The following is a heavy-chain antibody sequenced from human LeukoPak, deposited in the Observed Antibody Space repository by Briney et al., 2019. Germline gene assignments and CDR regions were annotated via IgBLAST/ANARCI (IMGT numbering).Heavy chain of an antibody. J-gene: IGHJ4*02. D-gene: IGHD3-10*01. CDR1: GGSISSYC. V-gene: IGHV4-59*01. CDR2: VYYSGST. Sequence: SETLSLTCTVSGGSISSYCWSWIRQPPAPGLEWIGFVYYSGSTNSNHSLTSRVTISVDTAKTKFSLKLSSVTATDTAVYCCARAGYGSGSYLIHYFDYWGQGTLVTVSS. CDR3: ARAGYGSGSYLIHYFDY.